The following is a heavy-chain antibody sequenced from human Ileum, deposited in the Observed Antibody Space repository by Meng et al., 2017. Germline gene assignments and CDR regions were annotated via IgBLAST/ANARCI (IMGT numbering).Heavy chain of an antibody. CDR1: GFTFMTAW. Sequence: GESLKISCAASGFTFMTAWLSWVRQAPGKGLEWVGRMKSKGNGGTANYGASVKGRFTISRDDSENTLYLQMNSLKTEDTAVYYCTTGSLVLVTGGEDHWGQGTLVTVSS. CDR2: MKSKGNGGTA. D-gene: IGHD2-21*02. CDR3: TTGSLVLVTGGEDH. V-gene: IGHV3-15*01. J-gene: IGHJ4*02.